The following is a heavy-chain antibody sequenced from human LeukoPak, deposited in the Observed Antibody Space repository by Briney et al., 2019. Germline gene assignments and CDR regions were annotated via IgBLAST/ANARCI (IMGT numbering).Heavy chain of an antibody. CDR2: ISSSGNST. CDR3: EKKQGYYFDY. D-gene: IGHD6-13*01. J-gene: IGHJ4*02. Sequence: RGGSLRLSCAASGFTFSSYAMSWVRPAPGKGREWVSGISSSGNSTYYADSVKGRFTISRDNSKNTLYLQMSSLRAEDTAVYHCEKKQGYYFDYWGQGTLATVSS. CDR1: GFTFSSYA. V-gene: IGHV3-23*01.